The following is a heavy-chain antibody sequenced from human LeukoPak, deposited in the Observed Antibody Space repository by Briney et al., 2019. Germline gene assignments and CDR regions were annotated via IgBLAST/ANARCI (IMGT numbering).Heavy chain of an antibody. D-gene: IGHD1-26*01. CDR1: GGSISGYY. CDR3: ARQGSGYSGSYYVFDY. Sequence: ASETLSLTCTVSGGSISGYYWSWIRQPPGKGLEWIAYISYSGSTNYNPSLKSRVTISVDTSKNQFSLKLSSVTAADTAVYYRARQGSGYSGSYYVFDYWGQGTLVTVSS. V-gene: IGHV4-59*08. J-gene: IGHJ4*02. CDR2: ISYSGST.